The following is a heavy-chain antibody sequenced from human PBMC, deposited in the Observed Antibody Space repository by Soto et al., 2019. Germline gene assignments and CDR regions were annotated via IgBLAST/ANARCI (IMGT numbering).Heavy chain of an antibody. V-gene: IGHV3-23*01. CDR1: GFTFSDFA. CDR2: IYGGGNGP. J-gene: IGHJ4*02. CDR3: ANMEGMDPWAYSFDY. D-gene: IGHD2-2*03. Sequence: EVQVLESGGGLVQPGGSLRLSCAATGFTFSDFAMSWVRQAPGKGLEWVSRIYGGGNGPHYADSVKGRVNISRDNSKNTLYLQMNSLSAEDTAVYYCANMEGMDPWAYSFDYWGQGTLVNVSS.